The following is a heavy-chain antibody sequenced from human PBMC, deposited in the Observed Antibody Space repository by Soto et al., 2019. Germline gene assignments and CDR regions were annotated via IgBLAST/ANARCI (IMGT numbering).Heavy chain of an antibody. V-gene: IGHV4-34*01. Sequence: QVQLQQWGAGLVKPSETLSLSCAVYGQSFSGHSWAWIRQPPGKGLEWLGEINESGSTYYNPSLKSRVTISTDTSKNQFSLKRSYVSAADTAAYFCARGSGIVALPGELEDVNYDYWGQGTLVNVSS. CDR1: GQSFSGHS. D-gene: IGHD1-1*01. CDR3: ARGSGIVALPGELEDVNYDY. CDR2: INESGST. J-gene: IGHJ4*02.